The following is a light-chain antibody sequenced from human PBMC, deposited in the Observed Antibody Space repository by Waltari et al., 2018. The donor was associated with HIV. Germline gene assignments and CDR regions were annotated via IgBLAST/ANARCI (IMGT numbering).Light chain of an antibody. Sequence: QSALTQPASVSGSPGQSITISCTGTSSDVGGYDYVSWYQHHPGKAPTRMIYEVGDRPSGVSDRFSGSKSGNTASLTISGLQTEDEADYYCTSYTSSSSLNYVFGTGTKVTVL. CDR1: SSDVGGYDY. CDR3: TSYTSSSSLNYV. V-gene: IGLV2-14*01. J-gene: IGLJ1*01. CDR2: EVG.